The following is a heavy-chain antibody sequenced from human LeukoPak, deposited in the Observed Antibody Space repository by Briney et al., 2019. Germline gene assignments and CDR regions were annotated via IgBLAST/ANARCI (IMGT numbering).Heavy chain of an antibody. CDR1: GYTFTGYY. Sequence: ASVKVSCKASGYTFTGYYMHWVRRAPGQGLEWMGWINPNSGGTNYAQKFQGRVTTTRDTSISTAYMELSRLRSDDTAVYYCAREISGSYFDYWGQGTLVTVSS. CDR2: INPNSGGT. J-gene: IGHJ4*02. D-gene: IGHD1-26*01. V-gene: IGHV1-2*02. CDR3: AREISGSYFDY.